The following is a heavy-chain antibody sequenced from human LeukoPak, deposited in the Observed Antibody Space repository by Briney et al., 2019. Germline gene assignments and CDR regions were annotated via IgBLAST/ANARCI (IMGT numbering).Heavy chain of an antibody. V-gene: IGHV3-53*01. CDR1: GFTVSSNY. D-gene: IGHD3-22*01. J-gene: IGHJ3*02. CDR2: IYSGGST. Sequence: GGSLRLSCAASGFTVSSNYMSWVRQAPGKGLEWVSVIYSGGSTYYADSVKGRFTISRDNSKNTLYLQMNSLRAEDTAVYYCARDGDPYYYDRSGAFDIWGQGTMVTVSS. CDR3: ARDGDPYYYDRSGAFDI.